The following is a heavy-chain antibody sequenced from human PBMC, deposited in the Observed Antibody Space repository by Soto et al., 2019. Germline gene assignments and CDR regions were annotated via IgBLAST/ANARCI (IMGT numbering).Heavy chain of an antibody. CDR2: IYYLGNT. V-gene: IGHV4-39*07. Sequence: PSETLSLTCTVSGGSISSSSSYWGWIRQPPGKGLEWVGSIYYLGNTYYDPSLESRVTISVDTSKNQFSLKLRSVTAADTAVYYCARRGRRYSDFLSRPQAVGAFDIWGQGTLVTVSS. CDR3: ARRGRRYSDFLSRPQAVGAFDI. J-gene: IGHJ3*02. CDR1: GGSISSSSSY. D-gene: IGHD3-9*01.